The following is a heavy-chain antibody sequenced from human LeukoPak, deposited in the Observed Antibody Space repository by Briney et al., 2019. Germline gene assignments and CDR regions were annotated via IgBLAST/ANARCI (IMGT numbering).Heavy chain of an antibody. V-gene: IGHV3-11*01. Sequence: KAGGSLRLSCAAFGFTFSDHYMSWIRQAPGKGLEWVSYISSSGSTIYYTDSVKGRFTISRDNAKISLYLQMNSLRAEDTAVYYCARAGATRWFDPWGQGTLVTVSS. CDR2: ISSSGSTI. D-gene: IGHD1-26*01. CDR3: ARAGATRWFDP. CDR1: GFTFSDHY. J-gene: IGHJ5*02.